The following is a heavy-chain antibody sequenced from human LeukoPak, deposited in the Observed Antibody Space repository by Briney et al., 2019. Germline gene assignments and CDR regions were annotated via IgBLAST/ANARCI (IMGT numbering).Heavy chain of an antibody. CDR2: IHSDGSTT. J-gene: IGHJ3*02. CDR1: GFSFSTSW. CDR3: TSAFSIGALDI. D-gene: IGHD2/OR15-2a*01. V-gene: IGHV3-74*01. Sequence: TGGSLRLSCAASGFSFSTSWMYGVRQAPGKGLVWVSRIHSDGSTTSYADSVKGRFTISRDNAKNTLYLQMNSLRAEDTAVYYCTSAFSIGALDIWGQGTMVTVSS.